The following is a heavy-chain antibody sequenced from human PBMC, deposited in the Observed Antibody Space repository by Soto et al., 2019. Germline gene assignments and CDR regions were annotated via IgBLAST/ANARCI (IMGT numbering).Heavy chain of an antibody. Sequence: QVPLQESGPGLVKPSETLSLTCTVSGGSISSDYYYWSWIRQPPGRGLEWIGYIYYSGRTYYNPSLKSRLIISVDTSKNQFSLGLSSVTAADTAVYYCVRGGAIADFYVDSWGQGILVSVSS. V-gene: IGHV4-30-4*01. J-gene: IGHJ5*01. CDR3: VRGGAIADFYVDS. D-gene: IGHD1-26*01. CDR2: IYYSGRT. CDR1: GGSISSDYYY.